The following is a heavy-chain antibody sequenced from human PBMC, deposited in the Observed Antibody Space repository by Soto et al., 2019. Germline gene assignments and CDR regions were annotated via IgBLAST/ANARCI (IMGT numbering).Heavy chain of an antibody. J-gene: IGHJ4*02. D-gene: IGHD2-15*01. Sequence: QVQLVQSGAEVKKPGSSVKVSCKASGGTFSSYAISWVRQAPGQGLEWMGGIIPIFGTANYAQKFQGRVTITADESSSTAYMELSSLRSEDTAVYYCARAILSGYCSGGSCYYFVYWGQGTLVTVSS. CDR3: ARAILSGYCSGGSCYYFVY. CDR2: IIPIFGTA. V-gene: IGHV1-69*01. CDR1: GGTFSSYA.